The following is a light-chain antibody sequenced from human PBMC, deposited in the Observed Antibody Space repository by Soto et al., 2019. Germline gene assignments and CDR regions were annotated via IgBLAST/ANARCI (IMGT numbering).Light chain of an antibody. Sequence: EIVMTQSPATLSVSPGERATLSCRASQSVSSNLAWYQQKPGQAPRLLIYGASTRATGIPARFSGSGSGTEFTLTISSLQCEDFAVYYCQQYNNWPPEGTFGQGTKVEIK. CDR2: GAS. CDR1: QSVSSN. CDR3: QQYNNWPPEGT. J-gene: IGKJ1*01. V-gene: IGKV3-15*01.